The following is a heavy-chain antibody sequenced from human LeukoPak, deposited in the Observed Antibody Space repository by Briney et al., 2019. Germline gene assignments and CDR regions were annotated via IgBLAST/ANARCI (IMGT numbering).Heavy chain of an antibody. V-gene: IGHV3-13*01. CDR1: GFTFSSDD. CDR2: IGTAGDT. CDR3: ARYARGGPYYYDSRHHNFDY. D-gene: IGHD3-22*01. Sequence: GGSLRLSYEASGFTFSSDDMHWVRQATGKGLEWVSAIGTAGDTYYPGSVKGRFTISRENAKNSLYLQMNSLRAGDTAVYYCARYARGGPYYYDSRHHNFDYWGQGTLVTVSS. J-gene: IGHJ4*02.